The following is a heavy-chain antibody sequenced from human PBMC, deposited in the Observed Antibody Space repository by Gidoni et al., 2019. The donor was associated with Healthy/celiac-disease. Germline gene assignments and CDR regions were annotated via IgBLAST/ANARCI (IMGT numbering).Heavy chain of an antibody. Sequence: EVQLVESGGGLVQPGRSLRLSCTASGFTFGDYAMSWFRQAPGKGLEWVGFIRSKAYGGTTEYAASVKGRFTISRDDSKSIAYLQMNSLKTEDTAVYYCTREEMIVATSPFYYYYGMDVWGQGTTVTVSS. CDR2: IRSKAYGGTT. CDR1: GFTFGDYA. V-gene: IGHV3-49*03. CDR3: TREEMIVATSPFYYYYGMDV. J-gene: IGHJ6*02. D-gene: IGHD5-12*01.